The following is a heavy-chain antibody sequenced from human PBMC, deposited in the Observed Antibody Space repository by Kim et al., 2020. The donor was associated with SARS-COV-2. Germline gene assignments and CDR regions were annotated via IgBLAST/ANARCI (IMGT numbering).Heavy chain of an antibody. Sequence: PETLSLTCAVYGGSFSGYYWSWIRQPPGKGLEWIGEINHSGSTNYNPSLKSRVTISVDTSKNQFSLKLSSVTAADTAVYYCARGGGGRMVGYYYYGLDVWGQGTTVTVSS. J-gene: IGHJ6*02. CDR3: ARGGGGRMVGYYYYGLDV. V-gene: IGHV4-34*01. D-gene: IGHD2-15*01. CDR1: GGSFSGYY. CDR2: INHSGST.